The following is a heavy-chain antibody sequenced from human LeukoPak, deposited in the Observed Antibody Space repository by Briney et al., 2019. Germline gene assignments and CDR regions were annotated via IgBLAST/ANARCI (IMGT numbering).Heavy chain of an antibody. CDR3: ARHQGGIENRAFDY. Sequence: SETLSLTCSVSGGSISSYYWSWIRQPPGKGLEWIGYIYYSGSTDYSPSLKSRVTISVDTSKNQFSLKLSSVTAADTAVYYCARHQGGIENRAFDYWGQGTLVTVSS. J-gene: IGHJ4*02. V-gene: IGHV4-59*08. CDR2: IYYSGST. D-gene: IGHD3-16*01. CDR1: GGSISSYY.